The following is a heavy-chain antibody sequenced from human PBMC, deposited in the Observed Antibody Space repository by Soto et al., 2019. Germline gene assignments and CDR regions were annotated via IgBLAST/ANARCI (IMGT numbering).Heavy chain of an antibody. D-gene: IGHD3-10*01. V-gene: IGHV3-30-3*01. Sequence: VQLVESGGGVVQPGRSLRLSCAASGFTFSSYAMHWVRQAPGKGLEWVAVISYDGSNKYYADSVKGRFTISRDNSKNTLYLQMNSLRAEDTAVYYCARDGSVPRLLWFGEHMYYFDYWGQGTLVTVSS. CDR1: GFTFSSYA. CDR2: ISYDGSNK. J-gene: IGHJ4*02. CDR3: ARDGSVPRLLWFGEHMYYFDY.